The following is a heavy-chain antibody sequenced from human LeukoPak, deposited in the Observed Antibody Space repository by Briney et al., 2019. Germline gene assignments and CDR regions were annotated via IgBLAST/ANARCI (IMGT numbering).Heavy chain of an antibody. J-gene: IGHJ6*02. CDR2: MNPNSGNT. CDR1: GYTFTSYD. V-gene: IGHV1-8*01. Sequence: ASVKVSCKASGYTFTSYDINWVQQATGQGLEWMGWMNPNSGNTGYAQKFQGRVTMTRNTSISTAYMELSSLRSEDTAVYYCARGPPHSYDFWSGYYYTYYYYYYGMDVWGQGTTVTVSS. CDR3: ARGPPHSYDFWSGYYYTYYYYYYGMDV. D-gene: IGHD3-3*01.